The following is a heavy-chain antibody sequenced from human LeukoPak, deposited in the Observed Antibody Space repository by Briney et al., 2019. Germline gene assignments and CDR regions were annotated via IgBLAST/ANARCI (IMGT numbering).Heavy chain of an antibody. CDR3: ARDIYGDEDFDY. CDR2: ISWNSGSI. Sequence: GRSLRLSCAASGFTFDDYAMHWVRQAPGKGLEWVSGISWNSGSIGYADSVKGRFTMSRDDAKNSVYLQMNSLRPEDTAVYYCARDIYGDEDFDYWGQGTLVSVSS. CDR1: GFTFDDYA. V-gene: IGHV3-9*01. D-gene: IGHD3-10*01. J-gene: IGHJ4*02.